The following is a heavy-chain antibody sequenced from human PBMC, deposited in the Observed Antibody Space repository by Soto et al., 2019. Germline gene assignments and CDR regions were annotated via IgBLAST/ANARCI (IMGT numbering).Heavy chain of an antibody. CDR3: ARDRTPYSGYDPLDY. CDR1: GFTFSNYW. V-gene: IGHV3-74*01. Sequence: PGGSLRLSCAASGFTFSNYWMHWVRQAPGKGLVWVSRINTDGSTTNYADSVKGRFPISRDSAKNTLYLQMNSLRAEDTAVYYCARDRTPYSGYDPLDYWGQGTLVTVSS. J-gene: IGHJ4*02. D-gene: IGHD5-12*01. CDR2: INTDGSTT.